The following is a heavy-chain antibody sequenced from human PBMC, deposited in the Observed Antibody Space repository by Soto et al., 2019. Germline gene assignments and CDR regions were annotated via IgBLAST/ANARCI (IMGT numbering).Heavy chain of an antibody. CDR1: GGTFSSYA. Sequence: SVEVSCKXSGGTFSSYAISWVRQAPGQGLEWMGGIIPIFGTANYAQKFQGRVTITVDESTSTAYMELSSLRSEDTAVYYCARGYTPHYYDSSGYYLDYWGQGTLVTVSS. CDR3: ARGYTPHYYDSSGYYLDY. V-gene: IGHV1-69*13. D-gene: IGHD3-22*01. J-gene: IGHJ4*02. CDR2: IIPIFGTA.